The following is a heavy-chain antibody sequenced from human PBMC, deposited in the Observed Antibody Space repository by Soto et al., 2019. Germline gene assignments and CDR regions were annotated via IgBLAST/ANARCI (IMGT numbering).Heavy chain of an antibody. CDR2: IHASGNT. J-gene: IGHJ5*02. CDR3: ARSSHKESWFDP. Sequence: SETLSLTCIVSGGSLNNFYWNWIRQTAGKGLEWIGRIHASGNTNYNPSLKSRATLSVDTSKNQFSLKVRSVTAADTAVYYCARSSHKESWFDPWGQGTLVTVSS. V-gene: IGHV4-4*07. CDR1: GGSLNNFY. D-gene: IGHD6-19*01.